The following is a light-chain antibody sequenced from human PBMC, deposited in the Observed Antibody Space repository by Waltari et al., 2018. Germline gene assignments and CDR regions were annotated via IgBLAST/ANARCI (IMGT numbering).Light chain of an antibody. J-gene: IGKJ2*01. CDR3: QQHGTSPFT. CDR2: CAS. CDR1: QSMSSRS. V-gene: IGKV3-20*01. Sequence: CRALQSMSSRSFAWYQQKPAQAPRLRIYCASSRATGIPDRISGSGSGTDFTLPLSSLEPEDFAVYYCQQHGTSPFTFGQGTKVEIK.